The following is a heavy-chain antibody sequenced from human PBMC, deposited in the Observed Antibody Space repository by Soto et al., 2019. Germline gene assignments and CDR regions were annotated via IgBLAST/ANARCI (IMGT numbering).Heavy chain of an antibody. Sequence: GASVKVSCEASGYTFTSYYMHWVRQAPGQGLEWMGIINPSGGSTSYAQKFQGRVTMTRDTSTSTAYMELRSLRSDDTAVYYCARGYYYDSSGYYRDYYYYGMDVWGQGTTVTVSS. J-gene: IGHJ6*02. CDR2: INPSGGST. CDR3: ARGYYYDSSGYYRDYYYYGMDV. CDR1: GYTFTSYY. D-gene: IGHD3-22*01. V-gene: IGHV1-46*01.